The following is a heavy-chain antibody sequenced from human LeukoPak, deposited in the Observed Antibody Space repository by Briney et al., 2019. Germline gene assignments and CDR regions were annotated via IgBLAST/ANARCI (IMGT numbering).Heavy chain of an antibody. CDR3: ATGSRRAGLLWFGDRTYYFDY. V-gene: IGHV1-18*01. J-gene: IGHJ4*02. D-gene: IGHD3-10*01. CDR2: ISAYNGNT. CDR1: GYTFTSYG. Sequence: ASVKVSCKASGYTFTSYGISWVRQAPGQGLEWMGWISAYNGNTNYAQKFQGRVTMTEDTSTDTAYMELSSLRSEDTAVYYCATGSRRAGLLWFGDRTYYFDYWGQGTLVTVSS.